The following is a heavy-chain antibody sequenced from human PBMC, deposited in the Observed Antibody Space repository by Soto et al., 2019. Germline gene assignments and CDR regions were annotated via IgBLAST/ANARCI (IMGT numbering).Heavy chain of an antibody. Sequence: QVQLVQSGAEVKKPGASVKVSCKASGYTFTNYYLHWVRQAPGQGLEWMGIINPNVGSTNYAQNFQGRVTMTRDTSTSTVYMELSSLRSEDTAVFYCARGDIKVVPAAAGHYYFMDVWGEGTTVTVSS. J-gene: IGHJ6*03. V-gene: IGHV1-46*03. CDR1: GYTFTNYY. CDR2: INPNVGST. CDR3: ARGDIKVVPAAAGHYYFMDV. D-gene: IGHD2-2*01.